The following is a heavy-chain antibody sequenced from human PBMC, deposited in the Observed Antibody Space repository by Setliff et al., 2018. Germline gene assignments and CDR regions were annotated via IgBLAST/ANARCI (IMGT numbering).Heavy chain of an antibody. Sequence: PSETLSLTCAVYGDSFSDYYWSWIRQPPGKGLEWIGYIYNSGSTNYNPSLKSRVAISVDTSKNYFSLDVNSVTAADTAVYYCVRESRSTWYRRDFWGQGTLVTVSS. D-gene: IGHD6-13*01. J-gene: IGHJ4*02. CDR2: IYNSGST. CDR3: VRESRSTWYRRDF. V-gene: IGHV4-4*08. CDR1: GDSFSDYY.